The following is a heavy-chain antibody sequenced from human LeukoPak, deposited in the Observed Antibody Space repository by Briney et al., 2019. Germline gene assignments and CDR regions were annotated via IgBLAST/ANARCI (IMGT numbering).Heavy chain of an antibody. CDR1: GFTFSSYA. CDR2: ISGSGGST. Sequence: GGSLRLSCAASGFTFSSYAMSWVRQAPGKGLEWVSAISGSGGSTYYEDSVKGRFTISRDNSKNTLYLQMNSLRAEDTAVYYCAKYYVWWQIRVAAFDIWGQGTVVTVYS. CDR3: AKYYVWWQIRVAAFDI. D-gene: IGHD3-16*01. V-gene: IGHV3-23*01. J-gene: IGHJ3*02.